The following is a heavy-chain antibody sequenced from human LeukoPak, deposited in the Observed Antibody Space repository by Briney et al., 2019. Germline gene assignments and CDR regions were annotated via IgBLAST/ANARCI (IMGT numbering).Heavy chain of an antibody. CDR3: ARNGDGYHAFDI. D-gene: IGHD5-24*01. CDR2: IIPIFGTA. CDR1: GGTFSSYA. V-gene: IGHV1-69*13. J-gene: IGHJ3*02. Sequence: ASVKVSCKASGGTFSSYAISWVRQAPGQGLEWMGGIIPIFGTANYAQKFQGRVTITADESTSTAYMELSSLRSEDTAVYYCARNGDGYHAFDIWGQGTMVTVSS.